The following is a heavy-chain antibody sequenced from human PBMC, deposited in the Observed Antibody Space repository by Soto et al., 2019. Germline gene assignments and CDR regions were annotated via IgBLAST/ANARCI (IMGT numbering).Heavy chain of an antibody. V-gene: IGHV3-30-3*01. D-gene: IGHD6-19*01. CDR1: GFTFSSYA. CDR2: ISYDGSNK. J-gene: IGHJ4*02. Sequence: GGSLRLSCAASGFTFSSYAMHWVRQAPGNVLEWVSVISYDGSNKYYADSVKGRFTISRDNSKNTLYLQMNSLRAEDTAVYYCARDGASIAVAGLDYWGQGTLVTVSS. CDR3: ARDGASIAVAGLDY.